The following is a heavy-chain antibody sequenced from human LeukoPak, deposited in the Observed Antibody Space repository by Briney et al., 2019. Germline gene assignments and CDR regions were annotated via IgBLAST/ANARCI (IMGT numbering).Heavy chain of an antibody. CDR1: GFTFGDYA. CDR3: SRGAAAPGYFQH. V-gene: IGHV3-49*04. Sequence: GGSLRLSCTASGFTFGDYAMSWVRQAPGKGLEWVGFIKSKAYGGTTDYAASVKGRFTISRDDSQSIAYLQMNSLKTEDTAVYYCSRGAAAPGYFQHWGRGTLVTVSS. J-gene: IGHJ1*01. CDR2: IKSKAYGGTT. D-gene: IGHD6-13*01.